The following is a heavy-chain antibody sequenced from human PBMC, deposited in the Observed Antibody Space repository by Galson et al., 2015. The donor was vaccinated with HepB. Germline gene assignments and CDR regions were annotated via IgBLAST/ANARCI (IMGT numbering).Heavy chain of an antibody. D-gene: IGHD6-25*01. Sequence: LRLSCAASGFTFSSYAMSWVRQAPGKGLEWVSAISGSGGSTYYADSVKGRFTISRDNSKNTLYLQMNSLRAEDTAVYYCARAPLYYSGWQFDYWGQGTLVTVSS. CDR1: GFTFSSYA. CDR3: ARAPLYYSGWQFDY. J-gene: IGHJ4*02. V-gene: IGHV3-23*01. CDR2: ISGSGGST.